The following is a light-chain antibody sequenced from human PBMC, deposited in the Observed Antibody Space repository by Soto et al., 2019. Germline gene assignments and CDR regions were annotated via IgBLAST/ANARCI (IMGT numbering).Light chain of an antibody. Sequence: QSALTQPPSASGSPGQSVTISCTGSSSDVGGYNYVSWYQQHPGTAPKLMIYDVSKRPSGVPDRFSGSKSGNTASLTVSGLQAEDEADYYCSSYAGSNIVVFGGGTKLTVL. J-gene: IGLJ2*01. CDR1: SSDVGGYNY. CDR3: SSYAGSNIVV. CDR2: DVS. V-gene: IGLV2-8*01.